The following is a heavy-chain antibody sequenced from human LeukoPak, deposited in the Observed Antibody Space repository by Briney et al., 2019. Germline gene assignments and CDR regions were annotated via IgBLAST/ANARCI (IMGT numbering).Heavy chain of an antibody. CDR1: GGSFSGYY. V-gene: IGHV4-34*01. CDR2: INHSGST. D-gene: IGHD2-15*01. Sequence: PSETLSLTCAVYGGSFSGYYWSWIRQPPGKGLEWIGEINHSGSTNYNPSLKSRVTISVDTSKNQFSLKLSSVTAADTAVYFCTRLGYDSGDNGAYAFDFWGQGTMVTVSS. CDR3: TRLGYDSGDNGAYAFDF. J-gene: IGHJ3*01.